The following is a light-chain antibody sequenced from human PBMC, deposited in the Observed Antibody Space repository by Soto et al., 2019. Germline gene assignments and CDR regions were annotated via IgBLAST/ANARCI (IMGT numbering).Light chain of an antibody. CDR1: SNDVGAYNF. CDR2: EVT. V-gene: IGLV2-14*01. Sequence: QSVLTQPASVSGSPGQSITISCTGTSNDVGAYNFVSWYQQHPGKAPKLIIYEVTNRPSRVSNRFSGSKSGSTASLTISGLQAEDEADYYCSSYTTSTTLVFGGGTKLTVL. J-gene: IGLJ2*01. CDR3: SSYTTSTTLV.